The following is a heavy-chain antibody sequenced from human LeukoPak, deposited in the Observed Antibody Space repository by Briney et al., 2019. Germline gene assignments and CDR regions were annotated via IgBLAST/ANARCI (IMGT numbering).Heavy chain of an antibody. J-gene: IGHJ4*02. Sequence: GRSLRLSCAASGFTFRSYGMHWVRQAPGKGLEWVAFIRYDGSNKYYADSVKGRFTISRDNSKNTLYLQMNSLRAEDTAVYYCAKLRPYCGGDCYPDYWGQGTLVTVSS. D-gene: IGHD2-21*02. CDR2: IRYDGSNK. V-gene: IGHV3-30*02. CDR3: AKLRPYCGGDCYPDY. CDR1: GFTFRSYG.